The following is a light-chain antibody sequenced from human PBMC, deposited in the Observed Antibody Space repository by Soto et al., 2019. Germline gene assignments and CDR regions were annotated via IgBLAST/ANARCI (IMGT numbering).Light chain of an antibody. CDR2: RND. J-gene: IGLJ3*02. CDR3: AAWDDSLSGVV. V-gene: IGLV1-47*01. Sequence: QSVLTQPPSASGTPGQRVTISCSGSISNLGSNFVFWYQQLPGAAPKLLISRNDQRPSGVPDRFSGSKSGTSASLAISGLRSDDEADYHCAAWDDSLSGVVFGGGTKVT. CDR1: ISNLGSNF.